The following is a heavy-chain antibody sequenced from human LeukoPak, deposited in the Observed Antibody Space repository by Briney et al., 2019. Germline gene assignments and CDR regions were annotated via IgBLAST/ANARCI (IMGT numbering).Heavy chain of an antibody. Sequence: GGSLRLSCAASGFTFRDAWMTWVRQAPGKGLEWVSAISGSGGSTYYADSVKGRFTISRDNSKNTLYLQMNSLRAEDTAVYYCAKVLGLQHWGQGTLVTVSS. CDR2: ISGSGGST. CDR1: GFTFRDAW. J-gene: IGHJ1*01. D-gene: IGHD2-8*01. CDR3: AKVLGLQH. V-gene: IGHV3-23*01.